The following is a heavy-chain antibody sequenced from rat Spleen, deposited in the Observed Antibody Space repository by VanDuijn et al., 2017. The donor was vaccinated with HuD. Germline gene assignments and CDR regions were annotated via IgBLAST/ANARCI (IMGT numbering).Heavy chain of an antibody. CDR1: GFTFSDYA. D-gene: IGHD2-2*01. J-gene: IGHJ1*01. Sequence: EVQLVESGGGLVQPGRSLKLSCAASGFTFSDYAMAWVRQAPKKGLEWVATIIYDGGRNFYRDSVKGRFTISRDNAKSSLDLQMDSLRSEDTATYFGAGAGYLRDWYFDFWGPGTMVTVSS. V-gene: IGHV5S10*01. CDR2: IIYDGGRN. CDR3: AGAGYLRDWYFDF.